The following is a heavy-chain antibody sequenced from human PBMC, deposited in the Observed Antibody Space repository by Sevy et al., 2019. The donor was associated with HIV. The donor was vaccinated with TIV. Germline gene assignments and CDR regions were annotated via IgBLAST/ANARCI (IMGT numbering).Heavy chain of an antibody. CDR1: GFTFSSYG. CDR2: ISYDGSNK. D-gene: IGHD3-10*01. V-gene: IGHV3-30*18. J-gene: IGHJ4*02. Sequence: GGSLRLSCAASGFTFSSYGMHWVRQAPGKGLEWVAVISYDGSNKYYADSVKGRFTISRDNSKNTLYLQMNSLRAEDTAVYYCAKGYYYGSGSYYDYWGQGTLLTVSS. CDR3: AKGYYYGSGSYYDY.